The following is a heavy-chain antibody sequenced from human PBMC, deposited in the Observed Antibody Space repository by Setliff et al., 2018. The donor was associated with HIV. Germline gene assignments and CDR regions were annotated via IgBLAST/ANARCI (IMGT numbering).Heavy chain of an antibody. D-gene: IGHD3-3*01. V-gene: IGHV4-34*11. CDR1: GTSSSDYY. CDR3: AKDYTATFWEYNWFDL. CDR2: IYYGGST. Sequence: SETLSLTCAVYGTSSSDYYWTWIRQPPGKGLEWIGYIYYGGSTNYNPSLRSRLTISVDTSKNQFSLKLSSVTAADTAFYFCAKDYTATFWEYNWFDLWGQGTLVTVSS. J-gene: IGHJ5*02.